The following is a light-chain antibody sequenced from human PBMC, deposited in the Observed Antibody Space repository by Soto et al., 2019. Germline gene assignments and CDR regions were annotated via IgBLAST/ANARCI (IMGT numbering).Light chain of an antibody. V-gene: IGKV2-28*01. Sequence: DIVLTQSPLSLSVTPGEPASISCRSSQSLLLSNGNNYLEWYLQKPGQSPQVLIYWASNRSSGVSDRLSGRGLGTDFTLKISSVEGADVGFYYCKQDGPKPLTFGGGTKVEIK. CDR3: KQDGPKPLT. J-gene: IGKJ4*01. CDR1: QSLLLSNGNNY. CDR2: WAS.